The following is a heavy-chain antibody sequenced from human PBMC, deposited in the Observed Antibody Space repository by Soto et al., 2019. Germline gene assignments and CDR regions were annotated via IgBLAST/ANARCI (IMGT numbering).Heavy chain of an antibody. CDR3: ARHGKYRSSWYNWFDR. CDR1: GYTFTSYY. CDR2: INPSGGST. D-gene: IGHD6-13*01. V-gene: IGHV1-46*01. Sequence: ASVKVSCKASGYTFTSYYMHWVRQAPGQGLEWMGIINPSGGSTSYAQKFQGRVTMTRDTSTSTVYMELSSMRSEDTAVYYCARHGKYRSSWYNWFDRWRLGNLVTVS. J-gene: IGHJ5*02.